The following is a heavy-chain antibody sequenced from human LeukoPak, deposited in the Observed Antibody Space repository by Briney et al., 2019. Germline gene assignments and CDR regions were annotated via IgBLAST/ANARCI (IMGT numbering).Heavy chain of an antibody. J-gene: IGHJ4*02. V-gene: IGHV4-31*03. CDR2: IFYSGST. CDR3: ARGALRSELDY. CDR1: GRSINSAGYS. D-gene: IGHD4-17*01. Sequence: SETLFLTCPVPGRSINSAGYSLSWMRQHPGKGREWIGYIFYSGSTYYNPSLKSRVSISVDTSKNQFSLKLTSMTAADTAIYYCARGALRSELDYWGQGTLVTVSS.